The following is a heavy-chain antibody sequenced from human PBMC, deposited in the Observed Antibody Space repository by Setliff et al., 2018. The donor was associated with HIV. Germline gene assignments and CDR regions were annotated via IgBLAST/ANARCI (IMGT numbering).Heavy chain of an antibody. Sequence: SETLSLTCAVYGSSFSTYYWSWIRQPAGKGLEWIGSIYYSGSTYYNPSLKSRVTISVDTSKNQFSLKLSSVTAADTAVYYCARGNWFDGGALPHDYWGQGTLVTVSS. D-gene: IGHD2-15*01. CDR1: GSSFSTYY. V-gene: IGHV4-59*05. CDR2: IYYSGST. J-gene: IGHJ4*02. CDR3: ARGNWFDGGALPHDY.